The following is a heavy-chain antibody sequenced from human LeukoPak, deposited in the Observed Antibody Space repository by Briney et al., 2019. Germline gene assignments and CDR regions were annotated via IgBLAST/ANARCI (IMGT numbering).Heavy chain of an antibody. CDR3: ARVVTKIHKYEKYYYGSGSYYGVGAFDI. J-gene: IGHJ3*02. CDR2: IIPILGIA. CDR1: GGTFSSYA. D-gene: IGHD3-10*01. Sequence: ASVKVSYKASGGTFSSYAISWVRQAPGQGLEWIGRIIPILGIANYAQKFQGRVTITADKSTSTAYMELSSLRSEDTAVYYCARVVTKIHKYEKYYYGSGSYYGVGAFDIWGQGTMVTVSS. V-gene: IGHV1-69*04.